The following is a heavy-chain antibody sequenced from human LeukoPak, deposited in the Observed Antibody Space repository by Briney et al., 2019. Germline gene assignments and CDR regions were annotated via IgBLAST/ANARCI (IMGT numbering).Heavy chain of an antibody. Sequence: GGSLRLSCAASGFTFSSYAMSWVRQAPGKGLEWVSAISASGSSTYYADSVKGRFTISRDSSKNTLYLQMNSLRAEDTAIYYCAKGVSGYYYADDAFDIWGQGTMVTVSS. CDR2: ISASGSST. CDR3: AKGVSGYYYADDAFDI. V-gene: IGHV3-23*01. CDR1: GFTFSSYA. D-gene: IGHD3-22*01. J-gene: IGHJ3*02.